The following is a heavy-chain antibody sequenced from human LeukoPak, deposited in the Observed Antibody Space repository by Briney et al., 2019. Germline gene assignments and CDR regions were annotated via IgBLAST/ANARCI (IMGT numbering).Heavy chain of an antibody. J-gene: IGHJ5*02. D-gene: IGHD2-2*01. CDR1: GFTFSSYS. V-gene: IGHV3-21*01. Sequence: GGSLRLSCAASGFTFSSYSMNWVRQAPGKGLEWVSSISSSSSYIYYADSVKGRFTISRDNAKNSLYLQMNSLRAEDTAVYYCARDGVVPAAPSTFDPWGQGTLITVSS. CDR2: ISSSSSYI. CDR3: ARDGVVPAAPSTFDP.